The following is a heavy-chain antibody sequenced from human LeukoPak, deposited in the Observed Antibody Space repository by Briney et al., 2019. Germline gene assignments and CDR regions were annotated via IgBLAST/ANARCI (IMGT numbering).Heavy chain of an antibody. J-gene: IGHJ4*02. Sequence: PSETLSLTCAVYGGSFSGYYWSWIRQPPGKGLEWIGEINHSGSTNYNPSLKSRVTISVDTSKNQFSLKLSSVTAADTAVYYCARGGMTIFGVVIGRAFDYWGQGTLVTVSS. CDR2: INHSGST. V-gene: IGHV4-34*01. CDR1: GGSFSGYY. D-gene: IGHD3-3*01. CDR3: ARGGMTIFGVVIGRAFDY.